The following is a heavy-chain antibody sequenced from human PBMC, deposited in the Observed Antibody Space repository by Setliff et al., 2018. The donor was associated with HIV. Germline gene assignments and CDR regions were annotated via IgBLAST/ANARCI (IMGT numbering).Heavy chain of an antibody. CDR1: GYTFTTQY. J-gene: IGHJ6*03. Sequence: ASVKVSCKMSGYTFTTQYIHWIQQAPGKGLEWMGLVDPENPTTIYAARFQGRVTITADTSTDTAYMELSRLRSEDTAIYYCASERSRGNYYYSLDVWGKGTTVTVSS. V-gene: IGHV1-69-2*01. CDR3: ASERSRGNYYYSLDV. CDR2: VDPENPTT.